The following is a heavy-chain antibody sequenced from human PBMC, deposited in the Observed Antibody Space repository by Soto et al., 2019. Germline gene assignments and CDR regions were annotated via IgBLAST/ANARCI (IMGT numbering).Heavy chain of an antibody. CDR2: LIPIFGTA. Sequence: QVQPVQSGAEVKKPGSSVKVSCKASGGTFSSYAISWVRQAPGQGHEWMGGLIPIFGTANYAQKFQGRVTITADESTSTAYMELSSLRSEDTAVYYCAGPPAAGTEGGMDVWGQGTTVTVSS. D-gene: IGHD6-13*01. J-gene: IGHJ6*02. CDR1: GGTFSSYA. CDR3: AGPPAAGTEGGMDV. V-gene: IGHV1-69*01.